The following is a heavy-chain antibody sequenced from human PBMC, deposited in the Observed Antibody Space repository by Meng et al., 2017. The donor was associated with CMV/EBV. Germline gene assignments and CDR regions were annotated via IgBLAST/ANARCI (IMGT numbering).Heavy chain of an antibody. V-gene: IGHV4-4*07. D-gene: IGHD3-16*01. CDR2: IQVIGHT. CDR3: AGSRPGGGACDY. Sequence: QVPVHGSGPGLVKPSETRSLPGIFLGASIKNYNWNWVRQPAGQGLEWIGLIQVIGHTVYNPSLKSRVTVSLDASKSQFSLTLNSVTAADTATYYCAGSRPGGGACDYWGQGILVTVSS. CDR1: GASIKNYN. J-gene: IGHJ4*02.